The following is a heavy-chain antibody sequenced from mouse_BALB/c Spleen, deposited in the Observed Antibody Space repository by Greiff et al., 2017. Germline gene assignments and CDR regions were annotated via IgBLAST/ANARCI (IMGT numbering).Heavy chain of an antibody. J-gene: IGHJ4*01. CDR3: ARVYGYAMDY. Sequence: EVQLVESGGGLVQPGGSLKLSCAASGFDFSRYWMSWVRQAPGKGLEWIGEINPDSSTINYTPSLKDKFIISRDNAKNTLYLQMSKVRSEDTALYYCARVYGYAMDYWGQGTSVTVSS. D-gene: IGHD1-1*01. CDR1: GFDFSRYW. V-gene: IGHV4-1*02. CDR2: INPDSSTI.